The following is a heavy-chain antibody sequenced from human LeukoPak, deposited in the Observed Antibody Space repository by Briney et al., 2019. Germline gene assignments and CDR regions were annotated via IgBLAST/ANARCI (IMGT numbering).Heavy chain of an antibody. J-gene: IGHJ4*02. D-gene: IGHD3-10*01. CDR2: LQYDENEI. CDR1: GLVFSRSG. CDR3: VSEERAVKDS. Sequence: PGGSLRLSCVASGLVFSRSGMHWIRQAPGKGLEWVAFLQYDENEIYYAESVKGRFTIFRDNSKNTLYLQMSSLRSDDTAVYYCVSEERAVKDSWGQGTLVSVSS. V-gene: IGHV3-30*02.